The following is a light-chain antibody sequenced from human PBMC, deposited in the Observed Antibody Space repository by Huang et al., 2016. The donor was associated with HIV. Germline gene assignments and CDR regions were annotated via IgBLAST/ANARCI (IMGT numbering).Light chain of an antibody. CDR1: QSVINNY. CDR3: QQYVTSPT. V-gene: IGKV3-20*01. J-gene: IGKJ2*01. CDR2: GAS. Sequence: EIVLTQSPGTLSLSPGERTTLSCRASQSVINNYLDWYQKKPCQGPRLLIYGASSRATGIPDMFSGSGSGMFFTLTISRLEPEDFAVYYCQQYVTSPTFGQGTKLEIK.